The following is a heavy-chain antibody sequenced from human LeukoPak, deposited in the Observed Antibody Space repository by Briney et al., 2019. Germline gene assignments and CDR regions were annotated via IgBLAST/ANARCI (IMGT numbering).Heavy chain of an antibody. CDR1: GGTFSSSA. J-gene: IGHJ2*01. D-gene: IGHD3-10*01. V-gene: IGHV1-18*01. Sequence: ASVKVSCKTSGGTFSSSAITWVRQAPGQGLEWMGWISAYNGNTNYAQKLQGRVTMTTDTSTSTAYMELRSLRSDDTAVYYCARGRRLLWFGDPSYWYFDLWGRGTLVTVSS. CDR2: ISAYNGNT. CDR3: ARGRRLLWFGDPSYWYFDL.